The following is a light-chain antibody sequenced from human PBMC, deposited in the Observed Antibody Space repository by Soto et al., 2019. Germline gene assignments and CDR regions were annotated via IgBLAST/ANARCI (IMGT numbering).Light chain of an antibody. CDR3: QQYGGSPGT. J-gene: IGKJ1*01. CDR2: GAS. Sequence: EIVLTQSPGTLSLSPGERATLSCRASQSVNRNYLAWYQQKPGQAPRLLISGASTRATGIPDRLSGSGSGTDFTLTISRLEPEDFAVYYCQQYGGSPGTFGQGTKMEIK. CDR1: QSVNRNY. V-gene: IGKV3-20*01.